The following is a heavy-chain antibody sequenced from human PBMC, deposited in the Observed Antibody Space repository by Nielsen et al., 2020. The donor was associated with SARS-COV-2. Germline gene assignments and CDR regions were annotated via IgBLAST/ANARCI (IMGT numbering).Heavy chain of an antibody. V-gene: IGHV3-33*08. D-gene: IGHD1/OR15-1a*01. J-gene: IGHJ6*03. Sequence: GGSLRLSCAASGFTFSSYGMHWVRQAPGKGLEWVAVIWYDGSNKYYADSVKGRFTISRDNSKNTLYLQMNSLRAEDTAVYYCVRTREHTLYYYYYMDVWGKGTTVTVSS. CDR2: IWYDGSNK. CDR3: VRTREHTLYYYYYMDV. CDR1: GFTFSSYG.